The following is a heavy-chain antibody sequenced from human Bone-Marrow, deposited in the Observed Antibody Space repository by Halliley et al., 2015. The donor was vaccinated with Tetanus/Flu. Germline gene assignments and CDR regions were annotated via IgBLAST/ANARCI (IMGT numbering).Heavy chain of an antibody. J-gene: IGHJ6*02. D-gene: IGHD3-9*01. Sequence: SLRLSCAASGFSFSGYAMHWVRQAPGKGLEWVSVISYDGSNKDYADSVRGRFTISRDNSKNTLYLQMNSLRVEDTAVYYCARTPLYDILTGYYKGNYYYGLDVWGQGTTVTVSS. CDR1: GFSFSGYA. CDR3: ARTPLYDILTGYYKGNYYYGLDV. CDR2: ISYDGSNK. V-gene: IGHV3-30-3*01.